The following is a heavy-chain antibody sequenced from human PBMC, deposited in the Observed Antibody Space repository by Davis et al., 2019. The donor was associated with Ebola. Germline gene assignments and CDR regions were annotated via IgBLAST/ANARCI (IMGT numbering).Heavy chain of an antibody. CDR2: ISAYDDKT. Sequence: ASVKVSCKASGYTFTSYGISWVRQAPGQGLEWVGWISAYDDKTRYAQKMQGRVIMNIDTSTTTAYMEMRDLRPDDTAVYYCARDMNHHGFWDCGHWGQGTLVTVSS. D-gene: IGHD3/OR15-3a*01. CDR1: GYTFTSYG. V-gene: IGHV1-18*01. CDR3: ARDMNHHGFWDCGH. J-gene: IGHJ4*02.